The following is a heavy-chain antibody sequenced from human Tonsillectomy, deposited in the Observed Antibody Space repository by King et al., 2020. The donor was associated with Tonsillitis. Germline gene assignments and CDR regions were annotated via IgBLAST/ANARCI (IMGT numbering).Heavy chain of an antibody. Sequence: TLKESGPALVKPTQTLTLTCTLSGFSLSTNGMCVSWIRQPPGKALEWLAHIDWDDNKYYNTSLKTRLTISKDTSKNQVVLTMTNMDPVDTATYYCARMIGVGATFFAYWGQGTLVTVSS. J-gene: IGHJ4*02. CDR2: IDWDDNK. V-gene: IGHV2-70*01. CDR3: ARMIGVGATFFAY. D-gene: IGHD1-26*01. CDR1: GFSLSTNGMC.